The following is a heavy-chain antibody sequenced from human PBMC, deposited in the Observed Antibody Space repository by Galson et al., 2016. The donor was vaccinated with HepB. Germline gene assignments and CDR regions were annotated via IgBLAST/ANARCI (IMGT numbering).Heavy chain of an antibody. J-gene: IGHJ4*02. Sequence: PALVKPTQTLTLTCTFSGFSLNTSGVAVGWIRQPPGKALEWLALIYWDGDKRYSPSLKSRFTITKDTSKNQVVLAMTNMDPVDTATYYCARRRRSTVAYDYWGQGTLVTVSS. CDR1: GFSLNTSGVA. CDR2: IYWDGDK. D-gene: IGHD4-23*01. CDR3: ARRRRSTVAYDY. V-gene: IGHV2-5*02.